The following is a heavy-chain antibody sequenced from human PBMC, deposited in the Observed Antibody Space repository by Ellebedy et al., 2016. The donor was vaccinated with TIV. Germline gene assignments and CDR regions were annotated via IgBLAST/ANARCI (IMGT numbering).Heavy chain of an antibody. Sequence: SETLSLTCTVSGGSISGSSYYWGWIRQPPGTGLEWIGNIFDTGSTYYNPSLKSRVIISVDTSKNQFSLKLSSVTAAETAVYYCARSLMIFSFDKCYFDFWGRGTLVTVSS. D-gene: IGHD3/OR15-3a*01. CDR1: GGSISGSSYY. CDR2: IFDTGST. V-gene: IGHV4-39*01. J-gene: IGHJ2*01. CDR3: ARSLMIFSFDKCYFDF.